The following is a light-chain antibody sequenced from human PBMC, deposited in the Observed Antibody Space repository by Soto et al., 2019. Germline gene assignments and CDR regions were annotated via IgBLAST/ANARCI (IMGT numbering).Light chain of an antibody. Sequence: EIVMAHSPATLSVSPGARATLSFRASQSVGSDLVWYRQKPGQAPRLLIYGASNRATGVPDRFSGSGSGTVFTLTISSLQSEDFAVYYCQQYNNWPLTFGGGTKVDIK. CDR3: QQYNNWPLT. J-gene: IGKJ4*01. CDR2: GAS. CDR1: QSVGSD. V-gene: IGKV3-15*01.